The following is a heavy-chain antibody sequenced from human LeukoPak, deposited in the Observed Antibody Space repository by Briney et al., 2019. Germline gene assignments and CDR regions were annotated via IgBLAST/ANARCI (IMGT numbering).Heavy chain of an antibody. CDR1: GYTFTSYY. CDR2: INPSGGST. Sequence: GASVKVSCKASGYTFTSYYMHWVRQAPAQGLEWMGIINPSGGSTSYAQKFQGRVTMTRDTSTNTVYMELTRLRSDDTAVYYCARDRTTVTTGYYGMDVWGQGTTVTVSS. CDR3: ARDRTTVTTGYYGMDV. V-gene: IGHV1-46*01. J-gene: IGHJ6*02. D-gene: IGHD4-17*01.